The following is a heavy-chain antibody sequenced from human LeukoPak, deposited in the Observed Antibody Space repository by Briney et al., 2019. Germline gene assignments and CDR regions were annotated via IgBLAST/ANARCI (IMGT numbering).Heavy chain of an antibody. CDR2: IFHSGST. D-gene: IGHD3-10*01. CDR3: ARASGSYGSGSYYYYGMAV. Sequence: SETLSLTCAVSGYSISSGYYWGWIRQPPGKGLEWIGSIFHSGSTYYNPSLKSRVNMSVDTSKNQISLKLSSVTAADTAVYYCARASGSYGSGSYYYYGMAVWGKGTTVTVPS. V-gene: IGHV4-38-2*01. J-gene: IGHJ6*04. CDR1: GYSISSGYY.